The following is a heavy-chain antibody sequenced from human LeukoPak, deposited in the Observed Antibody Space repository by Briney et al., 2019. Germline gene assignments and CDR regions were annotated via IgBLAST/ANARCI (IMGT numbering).Heavy chain of an antibody. CDR1: GGSFSGYY. CDR3: ASGRYDSSGYYFDY. Sequence: PSETLSLTCAVYGGSFSGYYWSWIRQPPGKGLEWIGEINHSGSTNYNPSLKSRVTISVDTSKNQFSLKLSSVTAADTAVYYCASGRYDSSGYYFDYWGQGTLVTVSS. D-gene: IGHD3-22*01. V-gene: IGHV4-34*01. CDR2: INHSGST. J-gene: IGHJ4*02.